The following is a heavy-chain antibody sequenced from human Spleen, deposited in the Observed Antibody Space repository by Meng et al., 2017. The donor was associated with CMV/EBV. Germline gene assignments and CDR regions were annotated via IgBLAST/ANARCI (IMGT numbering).Heavy chain of an antibody. CDR1: GFTFSSYA. J-gene: IGHJ4*02. CDR3: AKASWGSFEY. Sequence: GESLKISCAASGFTFSSYAMHWVRQTPGKGLEWVTFIRTDGSNKYYADSVKGRFTVSRDNSKNTLYLQMNTLRVEDTAVYYCAKASWGSFEYWGQGTLVTVS. V-gene: IGHV3-30*02. D-gene: IGHD7-27*01. CDR2: IRTDGSNK.